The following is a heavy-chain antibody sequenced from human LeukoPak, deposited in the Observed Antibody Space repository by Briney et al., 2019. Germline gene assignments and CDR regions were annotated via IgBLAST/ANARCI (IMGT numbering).Heavy chain of an antibody. CDR3: ARPSYYYDSSGYYTLDY. Sequence: GASVKVSCKASGYTFTSYAMHWVRQAPGQRLEWMGWSNAGNGNTKYSQEFQGRVTITRDTSASTAYMELSSLRSEDMAVYYCARPSYYYDSSGYYTLDYWGQGTLVTVSS. D-gene: IGHD3-22*01. V-gene: IGHV1-3*02. CDR1: GYTFTSYA. CDR2: SNAGNGNT. J-gene: IGHJ4*02.